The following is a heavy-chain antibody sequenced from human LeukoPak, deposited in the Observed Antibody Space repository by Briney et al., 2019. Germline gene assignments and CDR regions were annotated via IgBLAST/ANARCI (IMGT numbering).Heavy chain of an antibody. D-gene: IGHD3-22*01. CDR1: GYTFTRYA. V-gene: IGHV1-18*01. J-gene: IGHJ4*02. Sequence: ASVKVSCKASGYTFTRYAISWVRQAPGQGLEWMGWISGYNGNTNYAQKVQGRVTMTTDASTSTAYMELRSLRSDDTAVYYCARDWNYYDSSGFDYWGQGTLVTVSS. CDR2: ISGYNGNT. CDR3: ARDWNYYDSSGFDY.